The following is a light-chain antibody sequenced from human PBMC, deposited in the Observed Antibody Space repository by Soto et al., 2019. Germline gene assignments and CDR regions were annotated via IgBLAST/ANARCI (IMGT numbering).Light chain of an antibody. CDR2: AAS. CDR3: QQYADLPKT. V-gene: IGKV3-15*01. Sequence: EIVMTQSPDTLSVSRGERATRCCRASQSVSDRVVWYQQKSGQAPSLLIYAASTRAAGVPARFSGCGSGTEFTLTSSSLQSEDFAVYFCQQYADLPKTFGLGTKVDIK. J-gene: IGKJ1*01. CDR1: QSVSDR.